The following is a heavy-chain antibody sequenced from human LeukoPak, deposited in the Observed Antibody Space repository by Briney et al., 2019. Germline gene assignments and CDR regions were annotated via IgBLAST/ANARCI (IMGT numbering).Heavy chain of an antibody. J-gene: IGHJ4*02. CDR1: GLTFSNYA. V-gene: IGHV3-23*01. Sequence: GGSLRLSCAASGLTFSNYAMSWVRQAPGKGLEWVSGISDSGGSTYYTDSVKGRFTISRDYSKNTLYLQMDSLRAEDTAVYYCAKGSYGNHDHWGQGTLVTVSS. CDR3: AKGSYGNHDH. D-gene: IGHD1-14*01. CDR2: ISDSGGST.